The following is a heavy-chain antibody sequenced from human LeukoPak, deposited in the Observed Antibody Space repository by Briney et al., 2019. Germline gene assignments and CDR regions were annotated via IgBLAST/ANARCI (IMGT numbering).Heavy chain of an antibody. CDR3: ARSSSWYGYFDY. Sequence: GGSLRPSCAASGFTVSSNYMSWVRQAPGKGLEWVSVIYSGGSTYYADSVKGRFTISRDNSKNTLYLQMNSLRAEDTAVYYCARSSSWYGYFDYWGQGTLVTVSS. J-gene: IGHJ4*02. CDR1: GFTVSSNY. V-gene: IGHV3-53*01. CDR2: IYSGGST. D-gene: IGHD6-13*01.